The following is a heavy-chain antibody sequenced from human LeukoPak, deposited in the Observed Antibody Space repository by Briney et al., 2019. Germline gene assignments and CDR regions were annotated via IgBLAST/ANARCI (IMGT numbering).Heavy chain of an antibody. J-gene: IGHJ6*02. CDR1: GFTFSSYG. Sequence: GGSLRLSCAASGFTFSSYGMHWVRQAPGKGLEWVAVISYDGSNKYYADSVKGRFTISRDNSENTLYLQMNSLRAEDTAVYYCAKDTAGGYSYGYGGVWGQGTTVTVSS. CDR3: AKDTAGGYSYGYGGV. CDR2: ISYDGSNK. D-gene: IGHD5-18*01. V-gene: IGHV3-30*18.